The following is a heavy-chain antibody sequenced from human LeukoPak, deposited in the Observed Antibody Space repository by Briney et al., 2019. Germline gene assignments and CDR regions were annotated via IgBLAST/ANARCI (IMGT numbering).Heavy chain of an antibody. Sequence: GGSLRLSCAASGFTFSSYGMNWLRQAPGQGLEWLSYSSYSSSTIYYADSVKGRFTITRDNAKNSVYLQMNSLRAEDTAVYYCARVNRMVPGYCSGGTCPGDYWGQGTLVTVSS. J-gene: IGHJ4*02. CDR1: GFTFSSYG. CDR2: SSYSSSTI. D-gene: IGHD2-15*01. V-gene: IGHV3-48*01. CDR3: ARVNRMVPGYCSGGTCPGDY.